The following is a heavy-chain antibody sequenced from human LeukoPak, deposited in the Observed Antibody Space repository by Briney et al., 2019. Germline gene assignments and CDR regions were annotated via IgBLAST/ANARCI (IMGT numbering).Heavy chain of an antibody. CDR3: ARGAVIYDRQEFYFDY. V-gene: IGHV3-30*03. D-gene: IGHD2/OR15-2a*01. CDR1: GFTFSSYG. CDR2: ISYDGSNK. J-gene: IGHJ4*02. Sequence: GRSLRLSCAASGFTFSSYGMHWVRQAPGKGLERVAVISYDGSNKYYADSVKGRFTISRDNSKNTLYLQMNSLRAEDTAVYYCARGAVIYDRQEFYFDYWGQGTRVTVSS.